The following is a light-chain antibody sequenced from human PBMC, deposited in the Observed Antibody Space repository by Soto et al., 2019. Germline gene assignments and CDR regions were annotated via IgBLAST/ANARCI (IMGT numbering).Light chain of an antibody. CDR3: QQSFSTPQT. CDR1: QSINIY. CDR2: VAS. V-gene: IGKV1-39*01. Sequence: DIQMTQSPSSLSASVGDSVTITCRASQSINIYLSWYQQKPGKAPKLLINVASTLQGGVPSRFSGSESGTDFTLAISSLQPEDSATYYCQQSFSTPQTFGGGTKVDIK. J-gene: IGKJ4*01.